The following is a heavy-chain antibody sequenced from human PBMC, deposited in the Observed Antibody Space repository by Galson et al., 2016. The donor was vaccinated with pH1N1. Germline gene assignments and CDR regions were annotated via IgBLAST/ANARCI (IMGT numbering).Heavy chain of an antibody. CDR3: ATDYYFGRNPIFDP. CDR1: GYTLTKVS. D-gene: IGHD3-10*01. J-gene: IGHJ5*02. V-gene: IGHV1-24*01. CDR2: FDPEDGET. Sequence: SVKVSCKVTGYTLTKVSMHWVRQAPGKGLEWMGSFDPEDGETLYAQKFQGRLTMTEDSSTDTAYMELNTLRSEDTAVYYCATDYYFGRNPIFDPWGQGTLVTVSS.